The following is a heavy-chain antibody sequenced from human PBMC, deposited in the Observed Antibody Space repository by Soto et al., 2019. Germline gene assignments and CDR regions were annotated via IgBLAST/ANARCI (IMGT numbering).Heavy chain of an antibody. D-gene: IGHD6-13*01. CDR3: ARGQYRSSWAFDY. J-gene: IGHJ4*02. Sequence: SETLSLTCAVSGGSISSGGYSWSWIRQPPGKGLEWIGYIYHSGSTYYNPSLKSRVTISVDRSKNQFSLKLSSVTAADTAVYYCARGQYRSSWAFDYWGQGTLVTVSS. CDR1: GGSISSGGYS. V-gene: IGHV4-30-2*01. CDR2: IYHSGST.